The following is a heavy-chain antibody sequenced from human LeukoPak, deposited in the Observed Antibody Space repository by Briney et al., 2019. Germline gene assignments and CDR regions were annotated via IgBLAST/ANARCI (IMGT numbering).Heavy chain of an antibody. CDR2: INHSGST. CDR1: GGSISSSSYY. J-gene: IGHJ6*03. D-gene: IGHD3-10*01. Sequence: SETLSLTCTVSGGSISSSSYYWSWIRQPPGKGLEWIGEINHSGSTNYNPSLKSRVTISVDTSKNQFSLKLSSVTAADTAVYYCARLRVYPKLLWFGGAGVYYMDVWGKGTTVTISS. CDR3: ARLRVYPKLLWFGGAGVYYMDV. V-gene: IGHV4-39*07.